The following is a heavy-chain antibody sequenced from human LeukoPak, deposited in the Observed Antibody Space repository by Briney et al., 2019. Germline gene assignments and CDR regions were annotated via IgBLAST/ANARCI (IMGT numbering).Heavy chain of an antibody. CDR3: ARLVTGSNPADF. J-gene: IGHJ4*02. Sequence: ASVKVSCKASGFTLTQYYLHWVRQAPGQGLEFVGMISPSGDSPTYTQKFQGRATMTRDLSTSTVYMELSNLRSEDTAVSFCARLVTGSNPADFWGQGTLVAVSS. D-gene: IGHD1-26*01. CDR2: ISPSGDSP. V-gene: IGHV1-46*01. CDR1: GFTLTQYY.